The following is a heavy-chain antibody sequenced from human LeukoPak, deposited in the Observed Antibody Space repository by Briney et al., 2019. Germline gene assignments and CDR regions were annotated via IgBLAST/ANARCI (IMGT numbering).Heavy chain of an antibody. J-gene: IGHJ4*02. CDR1: GFTFSSYA. D-gene: IGHD3-10*01. V-gene: IGHV3-23*01. Sequence: GGSLRLSCAASGFTFSSYAMSWARQAPGKGLEWVSAISGSGGSTYYADSVKGRFTISRDNSKNTLYLQMNSLRAEDTAVYYCAKDDFLSFGESTPFDYWGQGTLVTVSS. CDR2: ISGSGGST. CDR3: AKDDFLSFGESTPFDY.